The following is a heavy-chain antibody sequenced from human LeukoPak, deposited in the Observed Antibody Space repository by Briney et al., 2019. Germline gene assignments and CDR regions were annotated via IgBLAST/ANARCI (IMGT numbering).Heavy chain of an antibody. CDR2: ISYDGSNK. CDR1: GFTFSSYG. J-gene: IGHJ4*02. D-gene: IGHD3-16*02. CDR3: AKDPGSYRYYFDY. V-gene: IGHV3-30*18. Sequence: GGSLRLSCAASGFTFSSYGMHWVRQAPGKGLEWVAVISYDGSNKYYADSVKGRFTISRDNSRNTLYLQMNSLRAEDTAVYYCAKDPGSYRYYFDYWGQGTLVTVSS.